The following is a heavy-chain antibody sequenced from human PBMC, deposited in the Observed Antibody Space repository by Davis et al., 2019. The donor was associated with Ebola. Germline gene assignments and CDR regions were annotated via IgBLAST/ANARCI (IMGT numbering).Heavy chain of an antibody. J-gene: IGHJ4*02. D-gene: IGHD3-22*01. CDR3: ARDRGHDSSSQKTKQDY. CDR1: GYIFSSYG. V-gene: IGHV1-18*01. Sequence: ASVKVSCKTSGYIFSSYGITWVRQAPGQGLEWMGWISGYNGNTNFAQKLQGRVTMTTDTSTSTAYMEMRNLRSDDTAVYYCARDRGHDSSSQKTKQDYWGQGTRVTVSS. CDR2: ISGYNGNT.